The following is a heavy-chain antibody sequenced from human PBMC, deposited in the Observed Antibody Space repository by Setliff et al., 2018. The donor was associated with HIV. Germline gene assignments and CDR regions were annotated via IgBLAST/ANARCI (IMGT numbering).Heavy chain of an antibody. CDR3: ARTYYYDSSGYYGYYYYYYMDV. CDR2: INPNSGGT. CDR1: GYTFTGYY. J-gene: IGHJ6*03. Sequence: ASVKVSCKASGYTFTGYYMHWVRQAPGQGLEWMGRINPNSGGTKYAQKSQGRVTMTRDTSISTAYMELSRLRSDDTAVYYCARTYYYDSSGYYGYYYYYYMDVWGKGTTVTVSS. V-gene: IGHV1-2*06. D-gene: IGHD3-22*01.